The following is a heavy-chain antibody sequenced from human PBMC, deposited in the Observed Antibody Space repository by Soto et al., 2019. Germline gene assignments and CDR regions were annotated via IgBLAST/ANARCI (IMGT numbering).Heavy chain of an antibody. CDR3: ARESGYSNWFDP. CDR1: GGSFSGYY. V-gene: IGHV4-34*01. D-gene: IGHD3-3*01. J-gene: IGHJ5*02. CDR2: INHSGST. Sequence: PSETLSLTCAVYGGSFSGYYWSWIRQPPGKGLEWIGEINHSGSTNYNPSLKSRVTISVDTSKNQSSLKLSSVTAADTAVYYCARESGYSNWFDPWGQGTLVTVSS.